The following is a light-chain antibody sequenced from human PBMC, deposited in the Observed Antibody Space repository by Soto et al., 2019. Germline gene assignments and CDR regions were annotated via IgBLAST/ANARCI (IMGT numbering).Light chain of an antibody. V-gene: IGLV2-8*01. Sequence: QSALTQPPSASGSPGQSATISCTGTSSDVGAYSYVSWYQQHPGKAPKLMIYEVSKRPSGVPDRFSGSKSGNTASLTVSGLQAEDEADYYCSSYAGSNNFVVFGGGTKLTVL. CDR2: EVS. J-gene: IGLJ2*01. CDR3: SSYAGSNNFVV. CDR1: SSDVGAYSY.